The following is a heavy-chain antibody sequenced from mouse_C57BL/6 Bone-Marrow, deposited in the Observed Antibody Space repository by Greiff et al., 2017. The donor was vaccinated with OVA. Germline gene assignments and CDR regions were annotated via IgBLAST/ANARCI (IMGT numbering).Heavy chain of an antibody. V-gene: IGHV1-36*01. CDR1: GFTFTDYY. J-gene: IGHJ4*01. CDR3: ASYYGSSYVDAMDD. Sequence: VHVKQSGPVLVKPGPSVKISCKASGFTFTDYYMHWVKQSPGKSLEWIGLVYPYNGGTSYNQKFKGKATLTVDTSSSTAYMELNSLTSEDSAVYYCASYYGSSYVDAMDDWGQGTSVTVSS. D-gene: IGHD1-1*01. CDR2: VYPYNGGT.